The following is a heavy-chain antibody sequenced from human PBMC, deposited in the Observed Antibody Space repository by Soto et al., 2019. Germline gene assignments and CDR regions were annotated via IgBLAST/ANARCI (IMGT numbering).Heavy chain of an antibody. V-gene: IGHV3-30*18. J-gene: IGHJ6*02. D-gene: IGHD6-19*01. CDR2: ISYDGSNK. CDR3: AKGGIAVAPQSGMDV. Sequence: PGGSLRLSCAASGFTFSSYGMHWVRQAPGKGLEWVAVISYDGSNKYYADSVKGRFTISRDNSKNTLYLQMNSLRAEDTAVYYCAKGGIAVAPQSGMDVWGQGTTVTVSS. CDR1: GFTFSSYG.